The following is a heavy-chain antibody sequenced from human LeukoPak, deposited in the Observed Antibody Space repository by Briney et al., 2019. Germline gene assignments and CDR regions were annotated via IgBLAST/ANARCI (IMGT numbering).Heavy chain of an antibody. V-gene: IGHV5-51*01. Sequence: GESLKISCKGSGYSFTSYWIGWVRQMPGKGLEWMGIIYPGDSDTRYSPSFQGQVTISADKSISTAYLQWSSLKAPDTAMYYCARRSTPPYYYDSSGYLGAFDIWGQGTMVTVSS. CDR1: GYSFTSYW. D-gene: IGHD3-22*01. CDR3: ARRSTPPYYYDSSGYLGAFDI. CDR2: IYPGDSDT. J-gene: IGHJ3*02.